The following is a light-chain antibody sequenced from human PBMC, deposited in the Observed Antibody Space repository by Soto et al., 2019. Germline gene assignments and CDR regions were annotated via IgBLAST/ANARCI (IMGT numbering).Light chain of an antibody. CDR3: QQGSTYPT. CDR2: VAS. CDR1: QSVSNY. J-gene: IGKJ4*01. V-gene: IGKV1-39*01. Sequence: IQMTQSPSSLSASVGDKVTITCRAGQSVSNYVNWYQHKPGKPPNLLIYVASSLQSGVPSRVSGSGSGTDFTLTISSLQPEDVATYYCQQGSTYPTFGGGTKVEIK.